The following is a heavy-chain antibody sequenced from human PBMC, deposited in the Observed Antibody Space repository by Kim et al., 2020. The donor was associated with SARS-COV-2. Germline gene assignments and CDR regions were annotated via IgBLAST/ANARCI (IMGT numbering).Heavy chain of an antibody. CDR3: ARDRMSGYDSNWFDP. D-gene: IGHD5-12*01. CDR1: GFTFSSYW. J-gene: IGHJ5*02. Sequence: GGSLRLSCAASGFTFSSYWMSWVRQAPGKGLEWVANIKQDGSEKYYVDSVKGRFTISRDNAKNSLYLQMNSLRAEDTAVYYCARDRMSGYDSNWFDPWGQGTLVTVSS. V-gene: IGHV3-7*01. CDR2: IKQDGSEK.